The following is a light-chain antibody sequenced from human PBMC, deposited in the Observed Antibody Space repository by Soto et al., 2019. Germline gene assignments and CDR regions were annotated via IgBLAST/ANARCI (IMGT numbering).Light chain of an antibody. CDR3: QTWDTGIRV. CDR1: RGHSSYA. V-gene: IGLV4-69*01. CDR2: LNSDGSH. Sequence: QPVLTQSPSASASLGASVKLTCTLSRGHSSYAIAWLQLQPEKGPRYLMRLNSDGSHTKGDGIPDRFSGSSSGAERYLTISSLQSVDEADYYCQTWDTGIRVFGGGTQLTVL. J-gene: IGLJ2*01.